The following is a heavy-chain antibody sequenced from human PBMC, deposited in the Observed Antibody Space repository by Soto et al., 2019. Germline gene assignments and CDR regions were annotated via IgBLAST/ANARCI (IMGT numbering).Heavy chain of an antibody. CDR2: INADNGNT. J-gene: IGHJ4*02. V-gene: IGHV1-3*01. CDR1: GYTFTSYG. Sequence: GAPGKVSCKASGYTFTSYGISWVRQAPGQRLEWMGWINADNGNTKYSQKLQGRVTITRDTSASTAYMELSSLRSEDTAVYYCASGPLNCFSVQDYWGQGTLVPASS. CDR3: ASGPLNCFSVQDY. D-gene: IGHD2-15*01.